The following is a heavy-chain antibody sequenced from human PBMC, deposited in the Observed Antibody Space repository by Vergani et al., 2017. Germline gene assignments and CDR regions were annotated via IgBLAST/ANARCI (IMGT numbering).Heavy chain of an antibody. Sequence: QVQLVQSGAEVKKPGSSVKVSCKASGGTFSSYAISWVRQAPGQGLEWMGGIIPIFGTANYAQKFQGRVTITADKSTSTAYMELSSLRSEDTAVYYCATTEMATIPRYYYGMDVWGQGTTVTVSS. CDR3: ATTEMATIPRYYYGMDV. J-gene: IGHJ6*02. CDR2: IIPIFGTA. D-gene: IGHD5-24*01. CDR1: GGTFSSYA. V-gene: IGHV1-69*14.